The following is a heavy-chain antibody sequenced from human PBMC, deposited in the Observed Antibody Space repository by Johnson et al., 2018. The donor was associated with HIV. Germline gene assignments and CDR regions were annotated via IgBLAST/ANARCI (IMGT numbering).Heavy chain of an antibody. D-gene: IGHD1-26*01. CDR1: GFTFSDYY. J-gene: IGHJ3*02. V-gene: IGHV3-30-3*01. Sequence: QVQLVESGGSVVRPGGSLRLSCAASGFTFSDYYMSWIRQAPGKGLEWVAVISYDGSNKYYAASVKGRFTISRDNSKNTLYLQMNSLRAEDTAVYYCAREQGSGSYSIHAFDIWGQGTMVTVSS. CDR2: ISYDGSNK. CDR3: AREQGSGSYSIHAFDI.